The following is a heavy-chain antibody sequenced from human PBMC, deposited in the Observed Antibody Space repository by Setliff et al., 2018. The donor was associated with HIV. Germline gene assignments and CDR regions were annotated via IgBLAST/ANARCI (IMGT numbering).Heavy chain of an antibody. D-gene: IGHD3-9*01. Sequence: PGGSLRLSCVGSGFTFRSYWMSWGRQAPGKGPEWVANIKQDGTETYYVDSVKGRFTISRDNTKNSLYLQMNSLRVEDTAVYYCTRDSEFTATNFDDAFDIWGQGTMVTVSS. CDR2: IKQDGTET. CDR1: GFTFRSYW. J-gene: IGHJ3*02. V-gene: IGHV3-7*01. CDR3: TRDSEFTATNFDDAFDI.